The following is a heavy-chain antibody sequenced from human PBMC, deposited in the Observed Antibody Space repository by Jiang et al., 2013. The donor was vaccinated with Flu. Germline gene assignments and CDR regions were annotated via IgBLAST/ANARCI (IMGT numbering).Heavy chain of an antibody. CDR2: IIPISGSA. V-gene: IGHV1-69*15. Sequence: GAEVKKPGSSVKVSCKASGGTFSSYAVTWVRQAPGQGLEWMGRIIPISGSANYAQTFQGRVTITADESTSTAYMELSTLTSEGTAVYYCARSTPRGTDYYYYGMDVWGQGTTVTVSS. CDR3: ARSTPRGTDYYYYGMDV. D-gene: IGHD1/OR15-1a*01. J-gene: IGHJ6*02. CDR1: GGTFSSYA.